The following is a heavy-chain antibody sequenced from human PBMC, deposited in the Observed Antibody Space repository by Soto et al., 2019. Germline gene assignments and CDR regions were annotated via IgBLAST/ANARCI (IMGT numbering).Heavy chain of an antibody. D-gene: IGHD2-2*01. V-gene: IGHV3-30-3*01. CDR2: ISYDGSNK. CDR3: AREFPKPRRLYEVVVTNYYYYGMDV. J-gene: IGHJ6*02. CDR1: GFTFSSYA. Sequence: GGSLRLSCAASGFTFSSYAMHWVRQAPGKGLEWVAVISYDGSNKYYADSVKGRFTISRDNSKNTLYLQMNSLRAEDTAVYYCAREFPKPRRLYEVVVTNYYYYGMDVWGQGTTVTVSS.